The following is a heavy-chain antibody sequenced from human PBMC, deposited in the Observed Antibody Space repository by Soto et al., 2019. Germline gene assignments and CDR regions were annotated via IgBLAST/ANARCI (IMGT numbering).Heavy chain of an antibody. V-gene: IGHV3-33*03. CDR2: IWYDGSNK. CDR1: GFPFSSYG. CDR3: ANSIN. Sequence: GGSLRLSCAASGFPFSSYGMHWVRQAPGKGLDWVGVIWYDGSNKDYAESVKGRFTISRDNSKNMLYLQMNSLRADDTAVYYCANSINWGQGTLVTVS. J-gene: IGHJ4*02.